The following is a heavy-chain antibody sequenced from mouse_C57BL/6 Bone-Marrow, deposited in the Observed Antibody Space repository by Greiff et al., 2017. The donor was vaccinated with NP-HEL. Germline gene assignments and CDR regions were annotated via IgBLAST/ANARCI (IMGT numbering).Heavy chain of an antibody. Sequence: VQLQQSGPELVKPGASVKLSCKASGFSFTDYNLNWVQQSNGKSLEWIGVINPNYGTISYNQTVKGKATLTVAQSSSTAYMQLNSLTSEDSAVYYCARDEVWYFDVGDTGTAATVTA. J-gene: IGHJ1*03. CDR1: GFSFTDYN. CDR2: INPNYGTI. V-gene: IGHV1-39*01. CDR3: ARDEVWYFDV.